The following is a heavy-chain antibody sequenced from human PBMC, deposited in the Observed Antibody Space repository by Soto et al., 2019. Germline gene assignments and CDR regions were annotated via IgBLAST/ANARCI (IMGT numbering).Heavy chain of an antibody. CDR3: ARVRCVNGLCHTADYGMDV. D-gene: IGHD2-8*01. CDR1: GDVFRSYG. V-gene: IGHV1-69*01. Sequence: QVQLVQSGAEVKKPGSSVKVSCKASGDVFRSYGINWVRQAPGQGLEWMGGIIPISGTTNYAQKFQGRVAITADESTDTVYMELSRLRSEDTAVYFWARVRCVNGLCHTADYGMDVWGQGTTVTVSS. J-gene: IGHJ6*02. CDR2: IIPISGTT.